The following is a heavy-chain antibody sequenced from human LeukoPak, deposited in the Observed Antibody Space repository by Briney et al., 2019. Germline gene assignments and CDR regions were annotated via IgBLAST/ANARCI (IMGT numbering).Heavy chain of an antibody. D-gene: IGHD3-3*01. J-gene: IGHJ4*02. Sequence: SETLSLTCTVSGGSISSYYWSWIRQPAGKGLEWIGRTYTSGSTNYNPSLKSRVTMSVDTSKNQFSLKLSSVTAADTAVYYCARDLTNYDFWSGYYSTHDYWGQGTLVTVSS. CDR1: GGSISSYY. CDR2: TYTSGST. V-gene: IGHV4-4*07. CDR3: ARDLTNYDFWSGYYSTHDY.